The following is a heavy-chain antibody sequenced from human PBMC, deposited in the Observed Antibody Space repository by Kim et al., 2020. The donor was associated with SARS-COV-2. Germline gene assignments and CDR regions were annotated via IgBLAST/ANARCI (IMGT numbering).Heavy chain of an antibody. Sequence: YYHPSLKSRVTIAVDTSKNQFSLKLSSVTAADTAVYYCARDFGSNYGMDVWGQGTTVTVSS. V-gene: IGHV4-31*02. CDR3: ARDFGSNYGMDV. J-gene: IGHJ6*02. D-gene: IGHD3-3*01.